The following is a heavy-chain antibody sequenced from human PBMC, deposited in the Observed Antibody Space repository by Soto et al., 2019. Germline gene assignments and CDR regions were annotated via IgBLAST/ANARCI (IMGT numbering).Heavy chain of an antibody. CDR2: ISGSGGTI. CDR1: GFSFSTYA. CDR3: AKDQAAAGTISRYFQH. D-gene: IGHD6-13*01. V-gene: IGHV3-23*01. Sequence: PGGSLRLSCAASGFSFSTYAMSWVRQAPGKGLEWVSGISGSGGTIYYADSVKGRFTISRDNSKNTLYLQVNSLRVEDTAVYYCAKDQAAAGTISRYFQHWGQGTL. J-gene: IGHJ1*01.